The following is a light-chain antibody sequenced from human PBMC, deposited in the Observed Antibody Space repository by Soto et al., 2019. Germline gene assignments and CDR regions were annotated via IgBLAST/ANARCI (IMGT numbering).Light chain of an antibody. V-gene: IGKV1D-16*01. CDR3: QQYSTYPLT. CDR2: DAS. Sequence: DIQITHSPPSLSAFVGDRVTITCRASQGINTWIAWYQQKPEKAPTSLIYDASSLESGVPSRFSGSGSGTDFTLTISSLQPEDVATYYCQQYSTYPLTFGGGTKVNIK. CDR1: QGINTW. J-gene: IGKJ4*01.